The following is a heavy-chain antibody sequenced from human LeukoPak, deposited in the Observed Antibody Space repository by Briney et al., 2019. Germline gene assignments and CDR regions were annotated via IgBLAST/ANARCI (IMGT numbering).Heavy chain of an antibody. Sequence: KTGGSLRLSCAASGFTFSSYSMNWVRQAPGKGLEWVSSISSSSSYIYYANSVKGRFTISRDNAKNSLYLQMNSLRAEDTAVYYCARDPGVGLLWFGELSPFDYWGQGTLVTVSS. D-gene: IGHD3-10*01. V-gene: IGHV3-21*01. J-gene: IGHJ4*02. CDR3: ARDPGVGLLWFGELSPFDY. CDR2: ISSSSSYI. CDR1: GFTFSSYS.